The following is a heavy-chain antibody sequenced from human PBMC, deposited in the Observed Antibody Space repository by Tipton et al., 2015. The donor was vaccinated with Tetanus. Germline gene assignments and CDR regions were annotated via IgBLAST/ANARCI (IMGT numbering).Heavy chain of an antibody. D-gene: IGHD2-2*01. J-gene: IGHJ3*01. Sequence: GLVKPSETLSLTCSVSGGSLTSGDHQWNWIRQPPGKGLEWLVYISYSGSTNSNYSLRSRITISRDTSKNQFSLKMTSVTAADTAVYYCARRSYCSSSRCFDAFDLWGQGTMVTVSS. CDR3: ARRSYCSSSRCFDAFDL. CDR1: GGSLTSGDHQ. CDR2: ISYSGST. V-gene: IGHV4-61*08.